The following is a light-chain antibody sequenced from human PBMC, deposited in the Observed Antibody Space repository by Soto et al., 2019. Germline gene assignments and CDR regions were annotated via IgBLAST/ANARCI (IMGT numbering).Light chain of an antibody. CDR1: SNDVGGYNY. J-gene: IGLJ1*01. CDR3: SSYTSSSTLYV. V-gene: IGLV2-14*01. CDR2: EVS. Sequence: QSALTQPASVSGSPGQSITISCTGTSNDVGGYNYVSWYQQHPGKAPKLVIYEVSHRPSGISDRFSGSKSGNTASLTISGLQVEDEADYYCSSYTSSSTLYVFGTGTKLTVL.